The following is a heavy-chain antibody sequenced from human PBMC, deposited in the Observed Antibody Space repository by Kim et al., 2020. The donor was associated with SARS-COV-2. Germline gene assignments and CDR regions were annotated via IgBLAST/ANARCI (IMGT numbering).Heavy chain of an antibody. J-gene: IGHJ5*02. D-gene: IGHD3-10*01. V-gene: IGHV3-49*02. CDR3: TGMGA. CDR2: SKEYGGKT. Sequence: SKEYGGKTDNAASVKGRFTISRDDSKSIAYLQMNSLKTEDTAVYYCTGMGAWGQGTLVTVSS.